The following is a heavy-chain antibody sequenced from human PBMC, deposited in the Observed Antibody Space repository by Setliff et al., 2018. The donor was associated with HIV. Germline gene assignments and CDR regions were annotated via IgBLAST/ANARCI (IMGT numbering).Heavy chain of an antibody. CDR3: ARDGLLVAGIRFDY. J-gene: IGHJ4*01. D-gene: IGHD6-19*01. CDR1: GGTFSSYA. CDR2: IIPAFGTA. Sequence: SVKVSCKTSGGTFSSYAVSWVRQAPGQGLEWMGGIIPAFGTANYAQKFQGRVTITTDESTSTAYMELGGLRSEDTAVYFCARDGLLVAGIRFDYWGQGTLVTVSS. V-gene: IGHV1-69*05.